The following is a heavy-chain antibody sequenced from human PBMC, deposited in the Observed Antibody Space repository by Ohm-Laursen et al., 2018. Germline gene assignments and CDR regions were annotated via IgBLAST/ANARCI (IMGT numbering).Heavy chain of an antibody. CDR1: GYIFTGYY. V-gene: IGHV1-2*02. CDR3: ARLDGSGTYSYFDY. J-gene: IGHJ4*02. CDR2: INPNTGDT. D-gene: IGHD3-10*01. Sequence: SVKVSCKASGYIFTGYYMHWVRQAPGQGLEWMGWINPNTGDTNFAQKFQGRVTMTRDTSIGTAYMELSSLTSDDTAVYYCARLDGSGTYSYFDYWGQGTLVTVSS.